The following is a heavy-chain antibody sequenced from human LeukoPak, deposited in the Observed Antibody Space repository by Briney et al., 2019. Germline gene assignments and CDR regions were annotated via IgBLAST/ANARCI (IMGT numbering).Heavy chain of an antibody. V-gene: IGHV1-2*06. J-gene: IGHJ4*02. CDR3: AREFSGADGDFWSGYYEVYFDY. Sequence: ASVKVSCKASGYTFTGYYMHWVRQAPGQGLEWMGRINPNSGGTNYAQKFQGRVTMTRDTSISTAYMELSRLRSDDTAVYYCAREFSGADGDFWSGYYEVYFDYWGQGTLVTVSS. D-gene: IGHD3-3*01. CDR2: INPNSGGT. CDR1: GYTFTGYY.